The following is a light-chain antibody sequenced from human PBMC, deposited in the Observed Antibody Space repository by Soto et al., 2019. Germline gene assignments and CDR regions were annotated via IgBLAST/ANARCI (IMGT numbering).Light chain of an antibody. CDR3: QSYDTSLGGEVV. Sequence: QSVLSQPPSVSGAPGQRVTISCTGSNSNLGAGCVLHWYQQLPGTVPRLLIYDNTNRPSGVPDRFSGSKSGTSASLAITGLQAEEEAAYFCQSYDTSLGGEVVFGGGTKVTVL. J-gene: IGLJ2*01. V-gene: IGLV1-40*01. CDR1: NSNLGAGCV. CDR2: DNT.